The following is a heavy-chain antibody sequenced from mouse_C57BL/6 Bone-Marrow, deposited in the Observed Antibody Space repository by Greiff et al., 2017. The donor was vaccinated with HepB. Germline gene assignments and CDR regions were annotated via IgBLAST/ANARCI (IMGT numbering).Heavy chain of an antibody. D-gene: IGHD2-5*01. V-gene: IGHV1-55*01. J-gene: IGHJ4*01. CDR2: IYPGSGST. CDR3: ARRNYSNRSDAMDY. CDR1: GYTFTSYW. Sequence: VQLQQPGAELVKPGASVKMSCKASGYTFTSYWITWVKQRPGQGLEWIGDIYPGSGSTNYNEKFKSKATLTVDTSSSTAYMQLSSLTSEDSAVYYCARRNYSNRSDAMDYWGQGTSVTVSS.